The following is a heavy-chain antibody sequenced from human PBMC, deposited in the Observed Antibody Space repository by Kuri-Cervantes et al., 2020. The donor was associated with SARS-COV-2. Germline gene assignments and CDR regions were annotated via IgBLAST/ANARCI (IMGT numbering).Heavy chain of an antibody. J-gene: IGHJ4*02. CDR1: GFTFSSYW. CDR2: IKQDGSEK. V-gene: IGHV3-7*01. CDR3: ASTASGSAAPFDY. Sequence: GESLKISCAASGFTFSSYWMSWVRQAPGKGLEWVANIKQDGSEKHYVDSVKGRFTISRDNAKNSLYLQMNSLRAEDTAVYYCASTASGSAAPFDYWGQGTLVTVSS. D-gene: IGHD2-2*01.